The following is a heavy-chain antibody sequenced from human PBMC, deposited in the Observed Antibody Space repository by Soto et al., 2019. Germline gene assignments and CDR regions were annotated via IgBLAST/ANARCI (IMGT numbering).Heavy chain of an antibody. CDR3: ARESHDILTGPPWVWYFDL. D-gene: IGHD3-9*01. CDR2: INDRGSI. Sequence: QVQLQQWGAGPLRPLETLSLTCGVSGGSFSGYXWXXXXXXXXXXLEWIGEINDRGSINYNPSLKSRVSISVDTSKNHYSLNLRSVTAADTAVYYCARESHDILTGPPWVWYFDLWGRGTLVTVSS. J-gene: IGHJ2*01. CDR1: GGSFSGYX. V-gene: IGHV4-34*01.